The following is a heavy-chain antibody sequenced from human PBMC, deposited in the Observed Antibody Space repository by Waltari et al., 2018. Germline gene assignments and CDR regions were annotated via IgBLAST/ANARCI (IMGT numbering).Heavy chain of an antibody. D-gene: IGHD3-3*01. V-gene: IGHV1-24*01. CDR1: GYTLTELS. CDR3: ATDFWSGYYTYPHFDY. CDR2: FDPEDGET. J-gene: IGHJ4*02. Sequence: QVQLVQSGAEVKKPGASVKVSCKVSGYTLTELSMHWGRQAPGKGLEWMGGFDPEDGETIYAQKFQGRVTMTEDTSTDTAYMELSSLRSEDTAVYYCATDFWSGYYTYPHFDYWGQGTLVTISS.